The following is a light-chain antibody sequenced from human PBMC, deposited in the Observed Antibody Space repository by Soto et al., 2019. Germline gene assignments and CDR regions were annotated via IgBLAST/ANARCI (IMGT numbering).Light chain of an antibody. CDR1: QSVGSY. CDR3: QQRSNWPRA. Sequence: EIVLTQSPGTLSLSPGERATLSCRASQSVGSYLAWYQQKPGQAPRLLIYDASNRATGIPARFSGSGSGTDFTLTISSLEPEDFAVYYCQQRSNWPRAFGPGTKVDIK. CDR2: DAS. V-gene: IGKV3-11*01. J-gene: IGKJ3*01.